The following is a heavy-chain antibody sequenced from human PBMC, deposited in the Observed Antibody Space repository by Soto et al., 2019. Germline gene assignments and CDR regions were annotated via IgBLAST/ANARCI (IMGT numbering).Heavy chain of an antibody. V-gene: IGHV3-7*01. J-gene: IGHJ4*02. D-gene: IGHD2-15*01. CDR3: ARVACSGGSCYSALDY. CDR2: IKQDGSEK. CDR1: GFTFSSYW. Sequence: GGSLRLSCAASGFTFSSYWMSWVRQAPGKGLEWVANIKQDGSEKYYVDSVKGRFTISRDNAKDSLYLQMNSLRAEDTAVYYCARVACSGGSCYSALDYWGQGTLVTVSS.